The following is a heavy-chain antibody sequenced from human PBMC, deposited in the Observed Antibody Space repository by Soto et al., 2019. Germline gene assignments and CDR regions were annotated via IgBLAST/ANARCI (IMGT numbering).Heavy chain of an antibody. CDR3: AIDGFYACLVRYSYCYSPPRYNGRDV. D-gene: IGHD5-18*01. CDR1: GYTFTTYG. Sequence: QVQLVQSGAEVKKPGASVKVSCKASGYTFTTYGISWVRQAHGQGLEWMGWISSYNDNTNYAQNPQSRVPMTTCTSASTACLELWRLGSDDAAVYYCAIDGFYACLVRYSYCYSPPRYNGRDVWGQGTTVTVSS. V-gene: IGHV1-18*01. CDR2: ISSYNDNT. J-gene: IGHJ6*02.